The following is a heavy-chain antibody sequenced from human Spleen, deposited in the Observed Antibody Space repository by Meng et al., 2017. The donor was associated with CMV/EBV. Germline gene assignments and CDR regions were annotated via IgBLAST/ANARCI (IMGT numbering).Heavy chain of an antibody. D-gene: IGHD3-3*01. J-gene: IGHJ4*02. CDR3: ARAEQVLEWDPHFDY. Sequence: SGYPFNGYYLHGVRQAPGKGLEWMGWINPDSGGTNYAQNFQGRVTMTRDSSISTAYMDLSRLRSDDTAVYYCARAEQVLEWDPHFDYWGQGTLVTVSS. CDR1: GYPFNGYY. CDR2: INPDSGGT. V-gene: IGHV1-2*02.